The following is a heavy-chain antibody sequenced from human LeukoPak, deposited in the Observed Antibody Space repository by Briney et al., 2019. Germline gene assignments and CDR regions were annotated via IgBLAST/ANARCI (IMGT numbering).Heavy chain of an antibody. J-gene: IGHJ6*02. Sequence: SVKVSCKASGGTFSSYAISWVRQAPGQGLEWMGGIIPIFGTANYAQKFQGRVTITADESTSTAYMELSSLRSEDTAVYYCARDPPARTYYYGMDVWGQGTTVTVSS. V-gene: IGHV1-69*13. D-gene: IGHD1-14*01. CDR1: GGTFSSYA. CDR3: ARDPPARTYYYGMDV. CDR2: IIPIFGTA.